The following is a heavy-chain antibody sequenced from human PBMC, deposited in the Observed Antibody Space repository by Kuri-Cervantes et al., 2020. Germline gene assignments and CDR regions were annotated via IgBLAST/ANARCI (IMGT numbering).Heavy chain of an antibody. D-gene: IGHD1-1*01. V-gene: IGHV3-11*01. CDR2: ISSSGSTI. CDR1: GFTFSDYY. Sequence: GESLKISCAASGFTFSDYYMSWIRQAPGKGLEWVSYISSSGSTIYYADSVKGRLTISRDNAKNSLYLQMNSLRAEDTAVYYCATGYSNGMDVWGQGTTVTVSS. J-gene: IGHJ6*02. CDR3: ATGYSNGMDV.